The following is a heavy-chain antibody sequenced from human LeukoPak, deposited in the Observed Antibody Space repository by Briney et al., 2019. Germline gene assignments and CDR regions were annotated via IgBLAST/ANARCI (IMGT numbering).Heavy chain of an antibody. J-gene: IGHJ6*02. V-gene: IGHV3-33*01. CDR2: IWYDGSNK. CDR1: GFTFSSYC. Sequence: PGGSLRLPCAASGFTFSSYCMHWVRQAPGKGLEWVAGIWYDGSNKYYADSVKGRFTISRDNSKNTLYLQMNSLRAEDTAVYYCARVDVYDSSGYYDIHYYYYYGMDVWGQGTTVTVSS. D-gene: IGHD3-22*01. CDR3: ARVDVYDSSGYYDIHYYYYYGMDV.